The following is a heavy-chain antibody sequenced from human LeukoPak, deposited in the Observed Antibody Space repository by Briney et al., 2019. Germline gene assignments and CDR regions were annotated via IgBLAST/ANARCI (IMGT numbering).Heavy chain of an antibody. J-gene: IGHJ3*02. CDR2: IYYSGST. D-gene: IGHD1-26*01. CDR3: ASPGRDSLDAFDI. Sequence: SETLSLTCTVSGASISSDYWSWIRQPPGKGLEWIGSIYYSGSTYYNPSLKSRVTISVDTSKNQFSLKLSSVTAADTAVYYCASPGRDSLDAFDIWGQGTMVTVSS. CDR1: GASISSDY. V-gene: IGHV4-39*07.